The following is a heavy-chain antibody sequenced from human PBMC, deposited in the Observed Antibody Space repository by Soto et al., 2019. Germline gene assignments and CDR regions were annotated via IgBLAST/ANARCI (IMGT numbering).Heavy chain of an antibody. Sequence: GGSLRLSCAASGFTFSSYAMTWVRQAPGKGLEWVSAISDGGGSTYYADSVKGRFTISRDNSKNTLYLQMNSLRAEDTAVYYCAKGQSSSGWYVSMDVWGKGTTVTVSS. CDR3: AKGQSSSGWYVSMDV. CDR2: ISDGGGST. CDR1: GFTFSSYA. J-gene: IGHJ6*03. D-gene: IGHD6-19*01. V-gene: IGHV3-23*01.